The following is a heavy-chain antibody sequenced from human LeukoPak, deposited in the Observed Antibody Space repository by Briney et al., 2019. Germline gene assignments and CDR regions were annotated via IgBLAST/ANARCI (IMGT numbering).Heavy chain of an antibody. D-gene: IGHD2-2*01. CDR3: ARGPYCSSTSCLTRDYYYYGMDV. CDR2: INHSGST. J-gene: IGHJ6*02. V-gene: IGHV4-34*01. CDR1: GGSFSGYY. Sequence: SETLSLTCAVYGGSFSGYYWSWIRQPPGKGLEWIGEINHSGSTNYNPSLKSRVTISVDTSKNQFSLKLSSVTAADTAVYYCARGPYCSSTSCLTRDYYYYGMDVWGQGTTVTVSS.